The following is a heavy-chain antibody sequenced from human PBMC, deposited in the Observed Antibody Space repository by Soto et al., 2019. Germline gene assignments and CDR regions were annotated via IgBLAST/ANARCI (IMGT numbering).Heavy chain of an antibody. CDR1: GFCFSDSY. J-gene: IGHJ5*02. CDR2: ISPRSTFR. V-gene: IGHV3-11*06. D-gene: IGHD2-21*01. CDR3: ARGGGGGLFDP. Sequence: PGGSLRLSCATSGFCFSDSYMSWIRQAPGKGLEWISYISPRSTFRDYAESVKGRFTISRDSVKNSLYLQMNNLTAGDTGVYYCARGGGGGLFDPWGQGSLVTVS.